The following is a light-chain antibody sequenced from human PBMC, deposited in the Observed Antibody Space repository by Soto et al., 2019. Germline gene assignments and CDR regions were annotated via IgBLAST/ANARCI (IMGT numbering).Light chain of an antibody. CDR1: SSDVGGYNY. Sequence: QSALTQPRSVSGSPGQSVSISCTGTSSDVGGYNYVSWYQQHPGKAPKAIIYDVSKRPSGVPDRFSGSKSGNTASLTISGLQSEDEADYYCCSYAGRYIYVFGTGTKLTVL. CDR2: DVS. J-gene: IGLJ1*01. V-gene: IGLV2-11*01. CDR3: CSYAGRYIYV.